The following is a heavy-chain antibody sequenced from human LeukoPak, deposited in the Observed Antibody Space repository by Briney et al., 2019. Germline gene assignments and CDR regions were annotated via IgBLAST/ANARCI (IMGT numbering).Heavy chain of an antibody. V-gene: IGHV3-23*01. J-gene: IGHJ4*02. CDR3: AKDDYYDTSGYRD. D-gene: IGHD3-22*01. CDR1: GFTFSSYA. CDR2: IGGSGGST. Sequence: GGSLRLSCAASGFTFSSYAMSWVRQAPGKGLEWVSAIGGSGGSTYYAESMKGRFTISRDNSKNTLYLQMNSLRAEDTAVYYCAKDDYYDTSGYRDWGQGTLVTVSS.